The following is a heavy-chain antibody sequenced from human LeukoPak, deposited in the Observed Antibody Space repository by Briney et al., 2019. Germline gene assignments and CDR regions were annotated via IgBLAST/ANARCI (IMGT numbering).Heavy chain of an antibody. D-gene: IGHD6-13*01. Sequence: ASVKVSCKASGYTFTSYDINWVRQATGQGLEWMGWMNPNSGNTGYAQKFQGRVTMTRNTSISTAYMELSSLRSEDTAVYYCARGRKRQQLVPRGYYYYGMDVWGQGTTVTVSS. CDR1: GYTFTSYD. V-gene: IGHV1-8*01. J-gene: IGHJ6*02. CDR3: ARGRKRQQLVPRGYYYYGMDV. CDR2: MNPNSGNT.